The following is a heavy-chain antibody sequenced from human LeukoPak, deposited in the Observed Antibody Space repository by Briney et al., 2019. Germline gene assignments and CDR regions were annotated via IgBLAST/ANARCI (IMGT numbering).Heavy chain of an antibody. Sequence: GASVKVSCKASGYTFIRYEINWVRQATGQGLEWMGWMNPNRGNTGYAQNFQGRVTMTRNTSISTAYMDLSSLRSEDTAVYYCARNEEQMATPDYWGQGTLVTVSS. V-gene: IGHV1-8*01. J-gene: IGHJ4*02. CDR1: GYTFIRYE. D-gene: IGHD5-24*01. CDR3: ARNEEQMATPDY. CDR2: MNPNRGNT.